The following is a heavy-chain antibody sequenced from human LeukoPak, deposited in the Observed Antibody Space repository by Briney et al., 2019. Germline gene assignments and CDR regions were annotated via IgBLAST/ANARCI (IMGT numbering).Heavy chain of an antibody. CDR1: GFTFSSYA. V-gene: IGHV3-23*01. CDR2: ISGSGGST. D-gene: IGHD3-22*01. J-gene: IGHJ4*02. CDR3: AKHTGYYDSSGYDY. Sequence: PGGSLRLSCAASGFTFSSYAMSWVRQAPGKGLEWVSAISGSGGSTYYADSVKGRFTISRDNSKNTLYLQMNILRAEDTAVYYCAKHTGYYDSSGYDYWGQGTLVTVSS.